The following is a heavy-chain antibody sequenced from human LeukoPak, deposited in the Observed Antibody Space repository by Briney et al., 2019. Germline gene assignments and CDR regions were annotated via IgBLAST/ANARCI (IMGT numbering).Heavy chain of an antibody. D-gene: IGHD2-15*01. V-gene: IGHV3-23*01. CDR2: ISGSGGST. CDR3: AKDSGPRILAEDY. CDR1: GFTFSSYA. J-gene: IGHJ4*02. Sequence: GGSLRLSCAASGFTFSSYAMSWVRQAPGKGLEWVSAISGSGGSTYYADSVKGRFTISRDDSKNTLYLQMNSLRAEDTAVYYCAKDSGPRILAEDYWGQGTLVTVSS.